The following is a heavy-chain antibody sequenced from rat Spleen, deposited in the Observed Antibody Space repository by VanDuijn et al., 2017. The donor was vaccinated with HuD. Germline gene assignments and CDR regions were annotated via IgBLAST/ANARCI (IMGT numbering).Heavy chain of an antibody. D-gene: IGHD1-6*01. CDR3: AMYTTDYVLDA. CDR1: GFTFSTYG. CDR2: ISTSGGNT. Sequence: EVQLVESGGGLVQPGRSMKLSCAASGFTFSTYGMAWVRQAPTKGLEWVASISTSGGNTYYRDSVKGRFTNSRDNAKNTLYLQLNSLKSEATATYYCAMYTTDYVLDAWGQGASVTVSS. V-gene: IGHV5S13*01. J-gene: IGHJ4*01.